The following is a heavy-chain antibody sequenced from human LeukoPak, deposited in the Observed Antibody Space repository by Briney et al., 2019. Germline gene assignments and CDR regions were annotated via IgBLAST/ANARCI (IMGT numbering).Heavy chain of an antibody. J-gene: IGHJ6*02. CDR2: ISGSGGST. CDR3: AKQGYYDFWSGYPPYYYYGMDV. Sequence: GGSLRLSCAASGFTFSSYAMSWVRQAPGKGLEWVSAISGSGGSTYYADSVKGRFTISRDNSKNTLYLQMNSLRAEDTAVYYCAKQGYYDFWSGYPPYYYYGMDVWGQGTTVTVSS. V-gene: IGHV3-23*01. D-gene: IGHD3-3*01. CDR1: GFTFSSYA.